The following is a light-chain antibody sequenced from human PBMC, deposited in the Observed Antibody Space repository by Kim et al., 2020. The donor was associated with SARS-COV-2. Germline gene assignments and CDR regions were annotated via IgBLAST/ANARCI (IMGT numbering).Light chain of an antibody. V-gene: IGLV3-1*01. CDR2: QDN. CDR1: NLGDKY. Sequence: SYELTQPPSVSVSPGQTASITCSGDNLGDKYACWYQQKSGQSPVVVIFQDNKRPSGIPERFSGSNSGNTATLTISGTQTMDEADYYCQAWDSSTAVFGGWTKLTVL. J-gene: IGLJ3*02. CDR3: QAWDSSTAV.